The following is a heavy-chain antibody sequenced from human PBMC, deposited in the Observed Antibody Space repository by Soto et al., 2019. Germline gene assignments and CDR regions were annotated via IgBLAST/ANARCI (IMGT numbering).Heavy chain of an antibody. CDR2: ISSSSSYI. Sequence: GGSLRLSCAASGCSFSINRMNWVRHAPGKGLEWVSSISSSSSYIYYADSVKGRFTISRDNAKNSLYLQMNSLRAEDTAVYYCAHGYSSGWYGGYYFDYWGQGTLVTVSS. J-gene: IGHJ4*02. CDR1: GCSFSINR. CDR3: AHGYSSGWYGGYYFDY. D-gene: IGHD6-19*01. V-gene: IGHV3-21*01.